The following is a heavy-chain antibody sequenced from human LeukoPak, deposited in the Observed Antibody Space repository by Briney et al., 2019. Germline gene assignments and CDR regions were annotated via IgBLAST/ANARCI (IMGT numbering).Heavy chain of an antibody. D-gene: IGHD6-19*01. CDR1: GFTFSSYG. CDR3: AKSAVAGLYYFDY. CDR2: ISYDGSNK. Sequence: GRSLRLSCAASGFTFSSYGMHWVRQAPGKGLKWVAVISYDGSNKYYADSVKGRFTISRDNSKNTLYLQMNSLRAEDTAVYYCAKSAVAGLYYFDYWGQGTLVTVSS. J-gene: IGHJ4*02. V-gene: IGHV3-30*18.